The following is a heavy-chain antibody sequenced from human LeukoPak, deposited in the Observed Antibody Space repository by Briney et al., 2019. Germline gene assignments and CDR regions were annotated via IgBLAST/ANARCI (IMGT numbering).Heavy chain of an antibody. CDR3: ARDPYNGNYGDSYYYYMDV. CDR1: GITFSNYN. V-gene: IGHV3-21*01. Sequence: GGSLRLSCAAPGITFSNYNMNWVRQAPGKGLEWISSITSSSSYTFYADSVKGRFTISRDNAKSSLYLQMNSLRAEDTAIYYCARDPYNGNYGDSYYYYMDVWGKGTTVTISS. CDR2: ITSSSSYT. D-gene: IGHD1-26*01. J-gene: IGHJ6*03.